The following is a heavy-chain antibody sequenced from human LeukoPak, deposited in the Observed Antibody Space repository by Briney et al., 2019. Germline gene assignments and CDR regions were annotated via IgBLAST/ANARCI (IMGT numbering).Heavy chain of an antibody. J-gene: IGHJ3*02. Sequence: PGRSLRLSCAASGFTFDDYAMHWVRQAPGKGLEGVSGIRWNSGSIGYADSVKGRFTISRDNAKNSLYLKMKSLRAEDTALYYCAKDISSGYSSSRRAFDIWGQGTMVTVSS. CDR3: AKDISSGYSSSRRAFDI. V-gene: IGHV3-9*01. CDR1: GFTFDDYA. CDR2: IRWNSGSI. D-gene: IGHD6-13*01.